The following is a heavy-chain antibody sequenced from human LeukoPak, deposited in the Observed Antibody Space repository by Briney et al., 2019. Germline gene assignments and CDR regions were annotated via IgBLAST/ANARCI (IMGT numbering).Heavy chain of an antibody. D-gene: IGHD3-22*01. Sequence: ASVKVSCKASGYTFTGYYMHRVRQAPGQGLEWMGWINPNSGGTNYAQKFQGRVTMTRDTSISTAYMELSRLRSDDTAVYYCARDLGYDSSGYDYWGQGTLVTVSS. J-gene: IGHJ4*02. CDR3: ARDLGYDSSGYDY. V-gene: IGHV1-2*02. CDR1: GYTFTGYY. CDR2: INPNSGGT.